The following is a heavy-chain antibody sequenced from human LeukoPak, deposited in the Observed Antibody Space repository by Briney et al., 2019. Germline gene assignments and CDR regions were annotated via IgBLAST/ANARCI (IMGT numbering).Heavy chain of an antibody. Sequence: PSETLSLTCTVSGGFISTYYWSWIRQPPGKGLEWIGSIYYSGRTYYNPSLKSRVTISVDTSKNQFSLKLSSVTAADTAVYYCGRVDSGRRFANIWGQGTMVTVSS. CDR3: GRVDSGRRFANI. D-gene: IGHD3-10*01. J-gene: IGHJ3*02. V-gene: IGHV4-59*05. CDR2: IYYSGRT. CDR1: GGFISTYY.